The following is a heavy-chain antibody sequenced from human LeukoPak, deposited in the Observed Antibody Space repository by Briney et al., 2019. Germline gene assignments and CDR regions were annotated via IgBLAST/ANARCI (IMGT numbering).Heavy chain of an antibody. CDR2: MNPNSGNT. Sequence: ASVKVSCKASGYTFTSYDINWVRQATGQGLEWMGRMNPNSGNTGYAQKFQGRVTMTRNTSISTAYMELSSLRSEDTAVYYCAAPGGYCSGGSCPQDYYYYGMDVWGKGTTVTVSS. D-gene: IGHD2-15*01. CDR3: AAPGGYCSGGSCPQDYYYYGMDV. V-gene: IGHV1-8*01. CDR1: GYTFTSYD. J-gene: IGHJ6*04.